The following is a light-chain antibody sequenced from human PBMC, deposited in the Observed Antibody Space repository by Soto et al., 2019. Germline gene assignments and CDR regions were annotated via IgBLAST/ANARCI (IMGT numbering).Light chain of an antibody. CDR2: DES. CDR3: QXYNNWPLT. J-gene: IGKJ4*01. CDR1: QSVDND. Sequence: EIVMTQSPATLSVSPGDRATLSCRASQSVDNDLAWYQQKPGQPPRLIIYDESTRATGIPDRLSGSQSGTELTLTISSLLSEDFAVYSCQXYNNWPLTFGGGTKVDIK. V-gene: IGKV3D-15*01.